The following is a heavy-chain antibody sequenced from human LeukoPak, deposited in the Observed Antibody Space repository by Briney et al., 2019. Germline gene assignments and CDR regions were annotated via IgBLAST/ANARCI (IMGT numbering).Heavy chain of an antibody. V-gene: IGHV5-51*01. Sequence: GESLKISCKGAGYRFTSYWIGWVRQMPGKGPEWMGIIYPGDSDTRYSPSFEGQVTISADKSISTAFLRWTSLKASDTAMYYCARVIGTSWGKSEFDPWGQGTLVTVSS. CDR1: GYRFTSYW. J-gene: IGHJ5*02. CDR2: IYPGDSDT. D-gene: IGHD6-13*01. CDR3: ARVIGTSWGKSEFDP.